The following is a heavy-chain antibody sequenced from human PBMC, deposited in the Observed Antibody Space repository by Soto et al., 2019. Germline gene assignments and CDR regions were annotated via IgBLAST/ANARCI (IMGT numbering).Heavy chain of an antibody. V-gene: IGHV4-39*01. CDR3: ARHSAVRGVLDY. CDR1: GGSISSSSYY. J-gene: IGHJ4*02. Sequence: QLQLQESGPGLVKPSETLSLTCTVSGGSISSSSYYWGWIRQPPGKGLEWIGSIYYSGSTYYNPSLKSRVSTSVDTSRNQFSRQLSSVTAADTAGYYCARHSAVRGVLDYWCQGTLVTVSS. D-gene: IGHD3-10*01. CDR2: IYYSGST.